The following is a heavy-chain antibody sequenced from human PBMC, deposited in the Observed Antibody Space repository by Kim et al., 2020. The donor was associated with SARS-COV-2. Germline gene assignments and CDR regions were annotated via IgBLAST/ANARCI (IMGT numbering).Heavy chain of an antibody. CDR2: INHSGTT. CDR3: ARRSAGIDW. J-gene: IGHJ4*02. V-gene: IGHV4-34*01. CDR1: TGSFSGHY. D-gene: IGHD2-21*01. Sequence: SETLSLTCAVYTGSFSGHYRNWIRQSPGVGLEWIGEINHSGTTKYSPSLKSRVTLSVDTSKNQFSLRMTSVTAADTAVYYCARRSAGIDWWGQGTPVTVS.